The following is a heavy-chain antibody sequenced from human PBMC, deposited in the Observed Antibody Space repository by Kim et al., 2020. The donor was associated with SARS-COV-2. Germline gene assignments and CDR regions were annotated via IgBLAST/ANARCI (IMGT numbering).Heavy chain of an antibody. CDR3: ARYGSGSYYNGEAPFDY. CDR2: IYYSGST. CDR1: GGSISSYY. V-gene: IGHV4-59*08. D-gene: IGHD3-10*01. J-gene: IGHJ4*02. Sequence: SETLSLTCTVSGGSISSYYWSWIRQPPGKGLEWIGYIYYSGSTNYNPSLKSRVTISVDTSKNQFSLKLSSVTAADTAVYYCARYGSGSYYNGEAPFDYWGQGTLVTVSS.